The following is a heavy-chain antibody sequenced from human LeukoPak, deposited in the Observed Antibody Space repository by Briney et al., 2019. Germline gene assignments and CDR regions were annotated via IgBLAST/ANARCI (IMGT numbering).Heavy chain of an antibody. Sequence: SETLSLTCTVSGGSISSSSYYWGWIRQPPGKGLEWIGSIYYSGSTYYNPSLKSRVTISVDTSKNQFSLKLSSVTAADTAVYYCARVGITMVRGVISDYYYYYGMDVWGQGTTVTVSS. CDR1: GGSISSSSYY. J-gene: IGHJ6*02. V-gene: IGHV4-39*01. D-gene: IGHD3-10*01. CDR3: ARVGITMVRGVISDYYYYYGMDV. CDR2: IYYSGST.